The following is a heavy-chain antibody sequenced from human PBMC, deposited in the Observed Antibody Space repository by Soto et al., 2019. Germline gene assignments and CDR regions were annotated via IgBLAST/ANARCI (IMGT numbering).Heavy chain of an antibody. CDR2: ISSSSSYI. Sequence: EVQLVESGGGLVKPGGSLRLSCAASGFTFSSYSMNWVRQAPGKGLEWVSSISSSSSYIYYADSVKGRFTISRDNAKNSLYLQMNSLRAEDTAVYYCASEVLGYYGSGSYFDYWGQGTLVTVSS. CDR1: GFTFSSYS. V-gene: IGHV3-21*01. D-gene: IGHD3-10*01. CDR3: ASEVLGYYGSGSYFDY. J-gene: IGHJ4*02.